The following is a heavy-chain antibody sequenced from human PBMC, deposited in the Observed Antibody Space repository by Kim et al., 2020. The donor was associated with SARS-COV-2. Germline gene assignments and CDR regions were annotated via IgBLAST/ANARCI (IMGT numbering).Heavy chain of an antibody. J-gene: IGHJ5*02. CDR3: AKDAEADFPHRLDP. CDR1: GFTFASYA. V-gene: IGHV3-23*01. Sequence: GGSLRLSCRASGFTFASYAMTWVRQDPGKGLEWVSTISASASRTYDADSVKGRFTISRDNSKNTLYLQVNSLRAEDTAMFYCAKDAEADFPHRLDPWGQGTLVAVSS. CDR2: ISASASRT.